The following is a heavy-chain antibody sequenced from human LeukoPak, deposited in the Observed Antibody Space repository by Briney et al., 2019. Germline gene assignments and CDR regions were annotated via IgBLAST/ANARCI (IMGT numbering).Heavy chain of an antibody. CDR1: GYSFTTYW. D-gene: IGHD3-22*01. V-gene: IGHV5-51*01. Sequence: PGESLKISWKGSGYSFTTYWIGWVRQMPGKGLEWMGIIYPGDSDTRYSPSFQGHVTISADKSISTAYLQWRSLKASDTAMYYCARREYYYDSTGYYFRGPGQFDLWGQGTLVTVSS. J-gene: IGHJ4*02. CDR3: ARREYYYDSTGYYFRGPGQFDL. CDR2: IYPGDSDT.